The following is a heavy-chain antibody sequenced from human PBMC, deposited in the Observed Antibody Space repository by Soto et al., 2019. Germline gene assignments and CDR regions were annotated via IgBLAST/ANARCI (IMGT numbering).Heavy chain of an antibody. CDR1: GFTFSSYD. CDR2: ISGSGGST. D-gene: IGHD3-10*01. V-gene: IGHV3-23*01. Sequence: HPGGSLRLSCAASGFTFSSYDMTWVRQAPGKGLEWVSAISGSGGSTNYGDSVKGRFTISRDNSKNTLFMQMNSLRAEDTAVYYCAIRGLSKSEVRGYFDYWGRGTLVTVSS. CDR3: AIRGLSKSEVRGYFDY. J-gene: IGHJ4*02.